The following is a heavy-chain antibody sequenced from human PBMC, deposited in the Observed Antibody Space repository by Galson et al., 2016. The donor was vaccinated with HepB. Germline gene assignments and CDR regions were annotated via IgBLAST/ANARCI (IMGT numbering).Heavy chain of an antibody. J-gene: IGHJ4*02. Sequence: SLRLSCAASGFTFSSYAMSWVRQAPGKGLEWVSAISGRGGSTYYADSAKGRFTISRDNSKNTLYLQMNSLRAEDTAVYYCAKSMSVSYYYDSSGYSFDYWGQGTLVTVSS. D-gene: IGHD3-22*01. CDR3: AKSMSVSYYYDSSGYSFDY. V-gene: IGHV3-23*01. CDR2: ISGRGGST. CDR1: GFTFSSYA.